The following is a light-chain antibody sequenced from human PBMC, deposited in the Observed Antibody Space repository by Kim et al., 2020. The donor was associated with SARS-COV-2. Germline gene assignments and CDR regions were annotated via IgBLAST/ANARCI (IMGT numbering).Light chain of an antibody. Sequence: EIVLTQSPGTLSLSPGERATLSCRASQSFSDIYLAWYQQKPGQARRILIYGVSRRATGIPGRFSGSGSGKDFTLTISRLEPEDSADYYCHYYGNLGMFGQGTKVEIK. CDR2: GVS. CDR3: HYYGNLGM. J-gene: IGKJ1*01. V-gene: IGKV3-20*01. CDR1: QSFSDIY.